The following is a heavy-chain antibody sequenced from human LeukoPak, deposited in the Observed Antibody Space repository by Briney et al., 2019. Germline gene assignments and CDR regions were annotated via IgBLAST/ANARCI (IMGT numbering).Heavy chain of an antibody. Sequence: GGSLRLSCAASGFTFSSYSMNWVRQARGKGLEWVSFISTSSSYIHNADSVKGRFTISRDNAENSLYLQMNSLRAEDTAVYYCARAAIAAARIYYYMDVWGKGTTVTVSS. J-gene: IGHJ6*03. CDR3: ARAAIAAARIYYYMDV. D-gene: IGHD6-13*01. CDR1: GFTFSSYS. CDR2: ISTSSSYI. V-gene: IGHV3-21*01.